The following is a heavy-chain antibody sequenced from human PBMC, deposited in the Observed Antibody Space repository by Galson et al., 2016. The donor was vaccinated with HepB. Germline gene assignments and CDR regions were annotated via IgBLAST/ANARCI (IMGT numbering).Heavy chain of an antibody. CDR1: GGSVNSDTYH. D-gene: IGHD1-26*01. Sequence: SETLSLTCTVSGGSVNSDTYHWSWIRQPPGKGLEWIGYTYNSGGSANYNPSLTSRVTISVDTSKNQFSLKLSSVTAADTAVYYCAGERGSYSPLDGFDIWGQGTMVTVSS. CDR3: AGERGSYSPLDGFDI. CDR2: TYNSGGSA. V-gene: IGHV4-61*01. J-gene: IGHJ3*02.